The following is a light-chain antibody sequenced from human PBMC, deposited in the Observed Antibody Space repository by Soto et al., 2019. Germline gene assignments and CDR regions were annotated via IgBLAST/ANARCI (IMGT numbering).Light chain of an antibody. Sequence: QSVLTQPASVSGSPGQTITISCTGTSSDIGGYNAVSWYQHHPGKAPKLIIYEVTHRPSGVSDRFSASKSGNTASLTISGLQAEDEADYYCNSFRVSHLYVFGTGNKVTVL. J-gene: IGLJ1*01. CDR3: NSFRVSHLYV. CDR1: SSDIGGYNA. CDR2: EVT. V-gene: IGLV2-14*01.